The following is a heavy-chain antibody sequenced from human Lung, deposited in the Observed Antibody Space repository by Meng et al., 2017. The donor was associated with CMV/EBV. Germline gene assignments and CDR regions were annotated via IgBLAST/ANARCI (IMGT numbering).Heavy chain of an antibody. CDR3: ARTSSSGLDC. CDR1: RCSISITDYH. J-gene: IGHJ4*02. Sequence: LXCSVSRCSISITDYHWGWIRQPPGKGLEWIGSFYNGGPTSYNPSLKSRVTISIDMSKNQFSLKLSSATAADTAVYYCARTSSSGLDCWGQGTLVTVSS. CDR2: FYNGGPT. V-gene: IGHV4-39*07. D-gene: IGHD6-19*01.